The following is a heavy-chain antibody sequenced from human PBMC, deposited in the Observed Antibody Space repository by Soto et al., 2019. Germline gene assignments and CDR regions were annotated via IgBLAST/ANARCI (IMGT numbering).Heavy chain of an antibody. CDR1: GDSISSFH. D-gene: IGHD2-2*02. V-gene: IGHV4-59*08. CDR3: ARRAYSMDV. CDR2: IYNGGST. J-gene: IGHJ6*02. Sequence: QVQLQESGPGLVKPSETLSLICTVSGDSISSFHWSWIRQPPGKGLEWIGYIYNGGSTNYNPSLTXRXTXXVDTSKNQFSLKLSSVTAADTAVYYCARRAYSMDVWGQGTTVTVSS.